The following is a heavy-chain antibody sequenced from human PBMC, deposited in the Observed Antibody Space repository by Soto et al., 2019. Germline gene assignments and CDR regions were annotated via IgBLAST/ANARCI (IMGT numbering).Heavy chain of an antibody. CDR3: AKDPPSPWTANWVDP. CDR1: VFNFNSFG. D-gene: IGHD1-1*01. Sequence: GGYLGLASASSVFNFNSFGMSLIRQAPGKGLDWVSHISSSGGSRDYADSVRGRFTISRDNSKNVLFLQMNSLRADDTATYYCAKDPPSPWTANWVDPWGKGTIVTVSS. J-gene: IGHJ5*02. CDR2: ISSSGGSR. V-gene: IGHV3-23*01.